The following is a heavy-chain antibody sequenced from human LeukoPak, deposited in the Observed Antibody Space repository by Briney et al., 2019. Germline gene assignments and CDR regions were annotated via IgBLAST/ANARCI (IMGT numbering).Heavy chain of an antibody. CDR3: AKDYTTMVRGVDY. CDR2: ISWNSGSI. J-gene: IGHJ4*02. CDR1: GFTFDDYG. D-gene: IGHD5-18*01. V-gene: IGHV3-9*01. Sequence: PGRSLRLSCAASGFTFDDYGMHWVWLAPRKGLGWVSDISWNSGSIGYADSAKGRFTISRDNAKNSLYLQMNSLRPEDTALYYCAKDYTTMVRGVDYWGQGTLVTVSS.